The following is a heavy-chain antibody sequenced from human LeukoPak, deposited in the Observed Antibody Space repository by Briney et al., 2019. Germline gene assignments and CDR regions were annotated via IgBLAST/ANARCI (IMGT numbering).Heavy chain of an antibody. Sequence: ASVKLSCKASGYTFTSYGISWVRQAPGQGLEWMGWISAYNGNTNYAQKLQGRVTMTTDTSTSTAYMELRSLRSDDTAVYYCARGSYCSSTSCYAGSHYGMDVWGQGTTVTVSS. CDR1: GYTFTSYG. D-gene: IGHD2-2*01. CDR3: ARGSYCSSTSCYAGSHYGMDV. J-gene: IGHJ6*02. CDR2: ISAYNGNT. V-gene: IGHV1-18*01.